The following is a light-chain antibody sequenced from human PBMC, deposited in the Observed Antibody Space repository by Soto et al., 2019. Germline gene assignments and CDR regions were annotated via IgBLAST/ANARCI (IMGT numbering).Light chain of an antibody. V-gene: IGKV1-5*01. CDR2: DAS. CDR3: QQYNNFCT. CDR1: QSISSW. J-gene: IGKJ3*01. Sequence: DIQMTQSPSALSASVGDRVTITCRASQSISSWLAWYQQKPGEAPRLLIYDASYLERGVPSRFSGSGSGTEFTLTISDLQPDDLATYSCQQYNNFCTFGPGTNWIS.